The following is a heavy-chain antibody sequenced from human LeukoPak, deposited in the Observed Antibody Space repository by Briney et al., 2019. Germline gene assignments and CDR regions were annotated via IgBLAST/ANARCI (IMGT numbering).Heavy chain of an antibody. CDR1: GFTFSSYG. Sequence: GGSLRLSCAASGFTFSSYGMSWVRQAPGKGLEWVAVIWYDGSNKYYADSVKGRFTISRASSKTTVYLQMNSLRAEDTAVYYCARDRGYDSSGYFDYWGQGTLVTVSS. V-gene: IGHV3-33*08. CDR3: ARDRGYDSSGYFDY. CDR2: IWYDGSNK. J-gene: IGHJ4*02. D-gene: IGHD3-22*01.